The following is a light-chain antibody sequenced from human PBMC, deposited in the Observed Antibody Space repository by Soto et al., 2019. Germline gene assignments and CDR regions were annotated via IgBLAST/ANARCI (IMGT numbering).Light chain of an antibody. CDR3: TSYRSSTLFV. Sequence: QSALTQPASVSGSPGQSIAISCTGTSSDVDTYDYVSWYQQHPGQAPKLMIYDVTNRPSGVSDRFSGSKSGNTASLTISGLQAEDEADYYCTSYRSSTLFVFGTGTKVTVL. CDR1: SSDVDTYDY. J-gene: IGLJ1*01. CDR2: DVT. V-gene: IGLV2-14*03.